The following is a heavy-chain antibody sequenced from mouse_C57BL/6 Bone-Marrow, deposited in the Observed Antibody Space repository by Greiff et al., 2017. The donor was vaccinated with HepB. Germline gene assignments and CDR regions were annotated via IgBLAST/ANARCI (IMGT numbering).Heavy chain of an antibody. Sequence: EVQGVESGGGLVQPGGSLKLSCAASGFTFSDYYMYWVRQTPEKRLEWVAYISNGGGSTYYPDTVKGRFTISRDNAKNTLYLQMSRLKSEDTAMYYCARQDYDYDYYAMDYWGQGTSVTVSS. CDR1: GFTFSDYY. D-gene: IGHD2-4*01. CDR3: ARQDYDYDYYAMDY. J-gene: IGHJ4*01. CDR2: ISNGGGST. V-gene: IGHV5-12*01.